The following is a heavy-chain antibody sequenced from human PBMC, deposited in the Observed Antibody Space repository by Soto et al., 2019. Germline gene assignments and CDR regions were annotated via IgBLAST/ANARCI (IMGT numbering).Heavy chain of an antibody. CDR2: IYWDDDK. Sequence: QITLKESGPTLVKPTQTLTLTCTFSGFSLSTSGVGVGWIRQPPGKALEWLALIYWDDDKRYSPALKSRLTITKDNSKNPVVLTMTNMDPVDTATYYCAHRRGDYGGPGPDYWGQGTLVTVSS. CDR1: GFSLSTSGVG. CDR3: AHRRGDYGGPGPDY. J-gene: IGHJ4*02. V-gene: IGHV2-5*02. D-gene: IGHD4-17*01.